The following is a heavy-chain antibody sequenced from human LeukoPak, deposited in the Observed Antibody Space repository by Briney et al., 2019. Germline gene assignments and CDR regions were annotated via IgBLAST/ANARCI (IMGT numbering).Heavy chain of an antibody. CDR3: WVGYCSSTSCYVLDV. CDR2: ISSSSSYI. D-gene: IGHD2-2*03. CDR1: GFTFSSYS. J-gene: IGHJ6*04. V-gene: IGHV3-21*01. Sequence: GGSLRLSCAASGFTFSSYSMNWVRQAPGKGLEWVSSISSSSSYIYYADSVKGRFTISRDNAKNSLYLQMNSLRAEDTAVYYCWVGYCSSTSCYVLDVWGKGTTVTVSS.